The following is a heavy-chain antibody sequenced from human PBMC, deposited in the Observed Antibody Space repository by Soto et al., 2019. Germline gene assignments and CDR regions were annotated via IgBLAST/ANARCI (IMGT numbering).Heavy chain of an antibody. CDR2: IIPIFGTA. CDR1: GDTFNKYA. V-gene: IGHV1-69*12. D-gene: IGHD3-3*01. Sequence: QVQLEQSGAEVKPLGSSVKVSCKASGDTFNKYAISWVRQAPGQGLEWMGGIIPIFGTANYAPQFQDRVTITADEATSTAYMELTSLKSDDTAVYFCARGARFLEWLSFDHWGQGTLVTVSS. J-gene: IGHJ4*02. CDR3: ARGARFLEWLSFDH.